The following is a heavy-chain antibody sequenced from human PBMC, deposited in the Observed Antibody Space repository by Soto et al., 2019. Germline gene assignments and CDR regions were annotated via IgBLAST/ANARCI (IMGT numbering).Heavy chain of an antibody. Sequence: QVQLVQSGAEVKKPGASVKVSCKASGYTFTGYYMHWVRQAPGQGLEWMGWINPNSGGTNYAQKFQGWVTMTRDTSISTAYVELSRLRSDDTAVYYCARERLAVAGSYYYYGMDVWGQGTTVTVSS. J-gene: IGHJ6*02. CDR1: GYTFTGYY. CDR3: ARERLAVAGSYYYYGMDV. V-gene: IGHV1-2*04. CDR2: INPNSGGT. D-gene: IGHD6-19*01.